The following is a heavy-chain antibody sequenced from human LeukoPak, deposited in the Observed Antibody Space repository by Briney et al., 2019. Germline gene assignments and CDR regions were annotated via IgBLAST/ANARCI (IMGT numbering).Heavy chain of an antibody. CDR3: ARQIASAGTAGFDC. V-gene: IGHV4-4*07. Sequence: SETLSLPCTVSGGSLSSYYWSWIRQPAGKGLECIGRIYSTGSTNYNPSLKSRVNMSGDTSKNQFSLRLRSVTGADTAVYYCARQIASAGTAGFDCCGQGALVTVSS. CDR2: IYSTGST. D-gene: IGHD6-13*01. J-gene: IGHJ4*02. CDR1: GGSLSSYY.